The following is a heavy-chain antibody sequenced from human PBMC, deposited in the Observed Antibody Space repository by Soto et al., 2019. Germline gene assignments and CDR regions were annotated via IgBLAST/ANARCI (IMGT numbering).Heavy chain of an antibody. CDR3: ARHFFPDSSSYWFDP. CDR1: GYSFTSYW. Sequence: PGESLKISCKGSGYSFTSYWIGWVRQMPGKGLEWMGIIYPGDSNTRYSPYLQGQVTISVDKSISTAYLQWSSLKATDTAMYYCARHFFPDSSSYWFDPWGQGTLVTVSS. V-gene: IGHV5-51*01. J-gene: IGHJ5*02. CDR2: IYPGDSNT. D-gene: IGHD6-13*01.